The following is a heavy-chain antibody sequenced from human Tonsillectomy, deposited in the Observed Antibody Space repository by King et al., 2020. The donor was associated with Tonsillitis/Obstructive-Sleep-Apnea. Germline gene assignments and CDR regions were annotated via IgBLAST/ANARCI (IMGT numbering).Heavy chain of an antibody. D-gene: IGHD6-13*01. CDR1: GGSFSGYY. CDR2: INHSGST. J-gene: IGHJ5*02. V-gene: IGHV4-34*01. Sequence: VQLQQWGAGLLKPSETLSLTCAVYGGSFSGYYWSWIRQPPGKGLEWIGEINHSGSTNYNPSLKSRVTISVDTSKNQFSLKLSSVTAADTAVYYCARGYDSSSSENGAFDPWGQGTLVTVSS. CDR3: ARGYDSSSSENGAFDP.